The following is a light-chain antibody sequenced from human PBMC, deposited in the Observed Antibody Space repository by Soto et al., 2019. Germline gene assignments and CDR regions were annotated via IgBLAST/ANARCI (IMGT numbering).Light chain of an antibody. V-gene: IGKV1-5*01. CDR2: DAS. J-gene: IGKJ1*01. Sequence: DIQMTQSPSTVSASVGDRVTITCRASQSIRSWLAWYQQKPGKAPKLLIYDASSLQSGVPSRFSGRGSGTEFTLTISSLQPDDFATYYCQQYDSYSWTFGQGTKVDIK. CDR1: QSIRSW. CDR3: QQYDSYSWT.